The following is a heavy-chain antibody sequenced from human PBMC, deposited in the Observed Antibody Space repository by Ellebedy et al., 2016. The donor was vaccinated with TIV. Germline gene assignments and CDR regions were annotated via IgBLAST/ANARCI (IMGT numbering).Heavy chain of an antibody. V-gene: IGHV3-30-3*01. Sequence: PGGSLRLSCAASGFTFSSYAMSWVRQAPGKGLEWVAVISYDGSNKYYAASVKGRFTISRDNSKNTLYLQMNSLRAEDTAVYYCARDLGWLQSARYFDYWGQGTLVTVSS. D-gene: IGHD5-24*01. CDR2: ISYDGSNK. CDR1: GFTFSSYA. CDR3: ARDLGWLQSARYFDY. J-gene: IGHJ4*02.